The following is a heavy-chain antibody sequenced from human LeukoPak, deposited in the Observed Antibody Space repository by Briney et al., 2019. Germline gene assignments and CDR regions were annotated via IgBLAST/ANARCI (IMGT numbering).Heavy chain of an antibody. J-gene: IGHJ3*02. CDR3: AKVPFLEWSRDAFDI. D-gene: IGHD3-3*02. V-gene: IGHV3-11*01. CDR1: GFTFSDYY. CDR2: ISSSGSTI. Sequence: GGSLRLSCAASGFTFSDYYMSWIRQAPGKGLEWVSYISSSGSTIYYADSVKGRFTISRDNAKNSLYLQMNSLRAEDTAVYYCAKVPFLEWSRDAFDIWGQGTMVTVSS.